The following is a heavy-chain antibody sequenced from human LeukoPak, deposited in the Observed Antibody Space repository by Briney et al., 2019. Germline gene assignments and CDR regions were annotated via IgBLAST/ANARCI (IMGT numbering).Heavy chain of an antibody. Sequence: PGGSLKLSCAASGFTFDDYAMHWVRQAPGKGLEWVSGISWNSGSIGYADSVKGRFTISRDNAKNSLYLQMNSLRAEDTAVYYCAKAGGYNKYYFDYWGQGTLVTVSS. J-gene: IGHJ4*02. CDR2: ISWNSGSI. V-gene: IGHV3-9*01. CDR3: AKAGGYNKYYFDY. D-gene: IGHD5-24*01. CDR1: GFTFDDYA.